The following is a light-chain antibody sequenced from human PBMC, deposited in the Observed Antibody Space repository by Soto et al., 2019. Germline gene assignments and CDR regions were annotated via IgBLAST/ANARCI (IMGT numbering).Light chain of an antibody. CDR2: RGS. J-gene: IGKJ2*01. CDR1: KGLVDNDAYSY. V-gene: IGKV2-30*01. Sequence: VVVTQSPLSLAVTLGEPASVSCRCSKGLVDNDAYSYLSWFHQRPGQSPRRLFYRGSNRDPGVPDRFRRGGSVSDFTLKSSMVVSEGVGVYYGVQGTHWRYTFRRGTGQEI. CDR3: VQGTHWRYT.